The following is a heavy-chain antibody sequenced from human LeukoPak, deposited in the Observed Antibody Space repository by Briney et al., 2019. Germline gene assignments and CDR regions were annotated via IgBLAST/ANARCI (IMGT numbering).Heavy chain of an antibody. J-gene: IGHJ4*02. Sequence: SVKVSCKASGYTFTSYDVNWVRQASGQGLEWMGWMNPNSANTGYAQKFQGRVTMTRDPSTSTAYMELSGLTSEDTGVYYCARVGFAAAGAIDYWGQGTLVTVSS. D-gene: IGHD6-13*01. CDR2: MNPNSANT. CDR1: GYTFTSYD. CDR3: ARVGFAAAGAIDY. V-gene: IGHV1-8*01.